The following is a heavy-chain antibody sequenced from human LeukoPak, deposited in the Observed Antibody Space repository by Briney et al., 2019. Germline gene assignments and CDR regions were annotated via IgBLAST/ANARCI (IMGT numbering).Heavy chain of an antibody. Sequence: GASVKVSCKVSGYTLTELSMHWVRQATGQGLECMGWMNPNSGNTGYAQKFQGRVTITRNTSISTAYMELSSLRSEDTAVYYCARVRRRLKPYSGSYYFDYWGQGTLVTVSS. CDR3: ARVRRRLKPYSGSYYFDY. D-gene: IGHD1-26*01. CDR2: MNPNSGNT. V-gene: IGHV1-8*03. CDR1: GYTLTELS. J-gene: IGHJ4*02.